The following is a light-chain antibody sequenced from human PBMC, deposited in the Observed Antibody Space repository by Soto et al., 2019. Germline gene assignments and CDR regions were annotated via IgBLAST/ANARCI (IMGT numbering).Light chain of an antibody. CDR3: CSYAGSSPHVV. CDR2: EGS. J-gene: IGLJ2*01. Sequence: QSALTQPASVSGSPGQSITISCTGTSSDVGSYNLVSWYQQHPGKAPKLMIYEGSKRPSGVSKRFSGSKSGNTASLTISGLPAEDEADYYCCSYAGSSPHVVFGGGTKLTVL. CDR1: SSDVGSYNL. V-gene: IGLV2-23*01.